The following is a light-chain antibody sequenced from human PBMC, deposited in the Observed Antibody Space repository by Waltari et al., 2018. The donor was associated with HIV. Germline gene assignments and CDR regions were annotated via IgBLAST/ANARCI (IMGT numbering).Light chain of an antibody. CDR2: QDS. CDR1: KLGDKY. Sequence: SYELTQPPSVSVSPGQTASITCSGDKLGDKYACWYQQKPGQSPVLVIYQDSKLPSGFPGRFSGSNSGNTATLTISGTQAMDEADYYCQAWDSSVVFGGGTKLTVL. CDR3: QAWDSSVV. J-gene: IGLJ2*01. V-gene: IGLV3-1*01.